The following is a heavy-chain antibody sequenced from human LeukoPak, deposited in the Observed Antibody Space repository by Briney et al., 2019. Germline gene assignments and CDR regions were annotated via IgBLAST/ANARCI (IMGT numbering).Heavy chain of an antibody. V-gene: IGHV3-74*01. CDR1: GFTFSSYW. CDR2: INSDGSST. D-gene: IGHD3-22*01. CDR3: ARQYYYDSSGHDAFDI. J-gene: IGHJ3*02. Sequence: GGSLRLSCEASGFTFSSYWMHRVRQAPGKGLVWVSRINSDGSSTSYADSVKGRFTISRDNAKNTLYLQMNSLRAEDTAVYYCARQYYYDSSGHDAFDIWGQGTMVTVSS.